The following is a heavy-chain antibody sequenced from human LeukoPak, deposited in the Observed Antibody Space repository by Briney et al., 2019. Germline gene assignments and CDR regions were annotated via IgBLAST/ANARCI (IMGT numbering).Heavy chain of an antibody. D-gene: IGHD4-11*01. Sequence: WIGIIYHSANTYYTPSLKRRVTISGDTSKNQFSLKLNSATAADTAVYYCARHEYSNYPLDYWGQGTLVTVSS. CDR2: IYHSANT. V-gene: IGHV4-38-2*01. J-gene: IGHJ4*02. CDR3: ARHEYSNYPLDY.